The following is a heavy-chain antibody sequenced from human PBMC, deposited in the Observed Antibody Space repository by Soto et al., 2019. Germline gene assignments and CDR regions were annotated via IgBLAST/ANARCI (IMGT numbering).Heavy chain of an antibody. J-gene: IGHJ4*02. CDR2: ISSSSTYI. CDR3: ARGQSSGWAWYFDY. Sequence: GGSLRLSCASSGFTFSSYSMNWVRQAPGKGLEWVSSISSSSTYIYYADSVKGRFTIPRDNAKNSLYLQMNSLRAGDTAVYYCARGQSSGWAWYFDYWGQGTLVTVSS. D-gene: IGHD6-19*01. V-gene: IGHV3-21*01. CDR1: GFTFSSYS.